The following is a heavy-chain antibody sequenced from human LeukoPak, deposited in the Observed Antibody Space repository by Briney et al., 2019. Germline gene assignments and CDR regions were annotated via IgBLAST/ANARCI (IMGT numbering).Heavy chain of an antibody. CDR3: ARVRGGYSYGTGYYYMDV. Sequence: GGSLRLSCASSGFTYSRYWMSWVREAPGKGLEWVANIKHDGSETYYVDSVKGRFTISRDNDKNSLYLQMNSLRAEDTAVYYCARVRGGYSYGTGYYYMDVWGKGTTVTVSS. CDR2: IKHDGSET. CDR1: GFTYSRYW. V-gene: IGHV3-7*01. J-gene: IGHJ6*03. D-gene: IGHD5-18*01.